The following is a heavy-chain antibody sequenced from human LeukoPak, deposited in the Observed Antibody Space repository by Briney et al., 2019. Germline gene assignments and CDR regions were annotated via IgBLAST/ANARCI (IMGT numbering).Heavy chain of an antibody. CDR2: INPSGAST. D-gene: IGHD2-15*01. V-gene: IGHV1-46*01. CDR3: AGEVGYCTGGSYPGY. J-gene: IGHJ4*02. Sequence: ASVKVSCKSSGYTFTNYYMHWVRQAPGQGLEWMGMINPSGASTNYEQKFQGRVTMTRDTSTNTVYMEVSSLRAEDTAVYYCAGEVGYCTGGSYPGYWGQGTRVTVSS. CDR1: GYTFTNYY.